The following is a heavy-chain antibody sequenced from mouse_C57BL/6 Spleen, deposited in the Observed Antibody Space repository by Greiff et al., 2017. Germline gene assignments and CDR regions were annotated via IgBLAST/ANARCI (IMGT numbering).Heavy chain of an antibody. CDR1: GFSFNTYA. D-gene: IGHD2-10*01. V-gene: IGHV10-1*01. Sequence: EVQRVESGGGLVPPKGSLKLSCAASGFSFNTYAMNWVRPAPGKGLEWVARIRSKSNNYATYYADSVKDRFTISRDDSESMLYLQMNNLKTEDTAMYNCTYYGNYEGYFDVWGTGTTVTVSS. J-gene: IGHJ1*03. CDR2: IRSKSNNYAT. CDR3: TYYGNYEGYFDV.